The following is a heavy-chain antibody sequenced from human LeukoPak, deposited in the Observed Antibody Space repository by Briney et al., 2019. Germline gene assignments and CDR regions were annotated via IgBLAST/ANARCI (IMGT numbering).Heavy chain of an antibody. D-gene: IGHD3-10*02. V-gene: IGHV1-46*01. CDR3: AMFGELQFDY. J-gene: IGHJ4*02. CDR1: GYTFTPYF. CDR2: INPCSIST. Sequence: ASVRGSSTASGYTFTPYFMHSVRQAPGQEGERGGIINPCSISTSYTHKFQGRVTMTRDTSTSTVYMELSSLRSEDTAVYYCAMFGELQFDYWGQGTLVTVSS.